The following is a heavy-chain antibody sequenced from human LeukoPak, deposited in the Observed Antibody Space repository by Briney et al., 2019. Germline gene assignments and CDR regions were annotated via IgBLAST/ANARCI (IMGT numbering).Heavy chain of an antibody. V-gene: IGHV4-4*08. CDR3: ARVMGFWSGYSNFDY. Sequence: SETLSLTCTVSGGSISSNFWSWIRQPPGKGLEYIGYIYNSGTTNYNPSLKSRVTISVDTSKNQFSLKLSSVTAADTAVYYCARVMGFWSGYSNFDYWGQGTLVTVSS. CDR1: GGSISSNF. J-gene: IGHJ4*02. D-gene: IGHD3-3*01. CDR2: IYNSGTT.